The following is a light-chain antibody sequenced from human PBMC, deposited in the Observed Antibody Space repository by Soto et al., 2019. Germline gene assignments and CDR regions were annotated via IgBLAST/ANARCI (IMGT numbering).Light chain of an antibody. J-gene: IGKJ4*01. V-gene: IGKV1-39*01. CDR3: QQSYSRLT. Sequence: DIQMTQSPSSLSASVGDRVTITCRASQSISTYLNWYQQKPGKAPKLLIYDASSLQSGVPSRFSGSGSGTDFTLIISSLQPEDFATYYCQQSYSRLTFGGGTKVEIK. CDR2: DAS. CDR1: QSISTY.